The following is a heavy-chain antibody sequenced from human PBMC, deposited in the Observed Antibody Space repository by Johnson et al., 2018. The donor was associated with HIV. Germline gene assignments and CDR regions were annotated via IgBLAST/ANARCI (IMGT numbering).Heavy chain of an antibody. D-gene: IGHD5-12*01. J-gene: IGHJ3*02. CDR2: ISYDGSNK. V-gene: IGHV3-30-3*01. CDR1: GFTFSSYA. CDR3: ARGRARAFDI. Sequence: HVQLVESGGGVVQPGRSLRLSCAASGFTFSSYAMHWVRQAPGKGLEWVAVISYDGSNKYYADSVKGRFTISRDNSKNTLYLQMNSLRAEDTAVYYCARGRARAFDIWGQGTMVTVSS.